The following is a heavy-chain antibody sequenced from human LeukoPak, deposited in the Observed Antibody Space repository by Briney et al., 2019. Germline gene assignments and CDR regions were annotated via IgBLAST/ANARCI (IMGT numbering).Heavy chain of an antibody. J-gene: IGHJ4*02. CDR2: IYTSGST. D-gene: IGHD3-22*01. V-gene: IGHV4-4*07. Sequence: KPSETLSLTCTVSGGSISSYYWSWIRQPAGKGLEWIGRIYTSGSTTYNPSLKSRVTMSVDTSKNQFSLKLSSVTAADTAVYYCARTWSSSGYLGFDYWGQGTLVTVSS. CDR1: GGSISSYY. CDR3: ARTWSSSGYLGFDY.